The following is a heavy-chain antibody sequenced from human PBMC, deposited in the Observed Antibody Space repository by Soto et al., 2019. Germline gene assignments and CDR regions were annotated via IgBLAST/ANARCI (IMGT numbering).Heavy chain of an antibody. CDR1: GLTFSISW. CDR3: ATANTPYAFDM. J-gene: IGHJ3*02. V-gene: IGHV3-7*01. CDR2: INPAGNVQ. Sequence: VQLVESGGGLVQPGESLRLSCAASGLTFSISWMTWFRQAPGEGLEWVSNINPAGNVQKYVDSVKERFTISRDNAKNSLFLQMSGLRVEDTAVYYCATANTPYAFDMWGQGTMVTVSS.